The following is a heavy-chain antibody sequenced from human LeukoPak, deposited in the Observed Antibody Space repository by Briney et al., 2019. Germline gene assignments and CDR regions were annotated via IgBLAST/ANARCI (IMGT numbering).Heavy chain of an antibody. CDR3: ASLDAVGGSAY. CDR1: GFTFSTSW. CDR2: IKQDGSEK. Sequence: TGGSLRLSCAASGFTFSTSWMSWVRQAPGKGLEWVTNIKQDGSEKYYVDSVKGRFTISRDNAKNSLYLQMNSLRAEDTAVYYCASLDAVGGSAYWGQGTLVTVSS. J-gene: IGHJ4*02. V-gene: IGHV3-7*01. D-gene: IGHD2-15*01.